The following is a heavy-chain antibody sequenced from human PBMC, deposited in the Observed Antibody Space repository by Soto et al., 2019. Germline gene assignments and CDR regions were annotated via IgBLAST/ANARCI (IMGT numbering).Heavy chain of an antibody. CDR1: GGSISSGGYY. J-gene: IGHJ5*02. CDR3: ARAPYDFWSGYYGWFDP. V-gene: IGHV4-31*03. Sequence: SETLSLTCTVSGGSISSGGYYWSWIRQHPGKGLEWIGYIYYSGSTYYNPSLKSRVTISVDTSKNQFPLKLSSVTAADTAVYYCARAPYDFWSGYYGWFDPWGQGTLVTVSS. CDR2: IYYSGST. D-gene: IGHD3-3*01.